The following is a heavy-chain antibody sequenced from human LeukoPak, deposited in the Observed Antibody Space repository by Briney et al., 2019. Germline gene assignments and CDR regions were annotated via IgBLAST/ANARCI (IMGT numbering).Heavy chain of an antibody. V-gene: IGHV4-61*01. CDR3: ARQSYDSSDSLDY. CDR2: IYYSGST. Sequence: RPSETLSLTCTVSGGSISSSSYYWSWIRQPPGKGLEWIGYIYYSGSTNYNPSLKSRVTISVDTSKNQFSLKLSSVTAADTAVYYCARQSYDSSDSLDYWGQGTLVTVSS. D-gene: IGHD3-22*01. J-gene: IGHJ4*02. CDR1: GGSISSSSYY.